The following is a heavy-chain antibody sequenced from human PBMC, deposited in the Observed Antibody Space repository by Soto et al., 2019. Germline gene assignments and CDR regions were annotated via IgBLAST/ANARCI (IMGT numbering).Heavy chain of an antibody. CDR3: AKGKGLGAAVTSWFDL. CDR1: GFIFSDSA. Sequence: EMQLSESGGGLVQPGGSLRLSCAASGFIFSDSAMSWVRQAPGKGLEWVSTISSRGGSTFYADSVKGRFTISRDNSMDTLYRHMNSLRVEDTAVYYCAKGKGLGAAVTSWFDLWGQGTLVTVSS. D-gene: IGHD2-15*01. CDR2: ISSRGGST. V-gene: IGHV3-23*01. J-gene: IGHJ5*02.